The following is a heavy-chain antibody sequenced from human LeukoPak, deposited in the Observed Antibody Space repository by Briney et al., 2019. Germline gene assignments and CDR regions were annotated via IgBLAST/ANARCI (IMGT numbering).Heavy chain of an antibody. CDR1: GGSISSYY. V-gene: IGHV4-59*01. J-gene: IGHJ5*02. D-gene: IGHD3-9*01. CDR2: IYYSGST. CDR3: ARDSHYDTLTGYRIGGFDP. Sequence: PSETLSLTCTVSGGSISSYYWSWIRQPPGKGLEWIGYIYYSGSTNYNPSLKSRVTISVDTSKNQFSLKLSSVTAADTAVYYCARDSHYDTLTGYRIGGFDPWGQGTLVTVSS.